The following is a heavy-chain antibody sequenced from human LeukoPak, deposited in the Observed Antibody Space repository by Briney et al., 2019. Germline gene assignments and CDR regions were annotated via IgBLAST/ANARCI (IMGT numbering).Heavy chain of an antibody. CDR1: GFSVTTYH. Sequence: AETLSLTCSVSGFSVTTYHWSWIRQPAGKGLEWIGRVHASGTTNYNPSLESRVTMSVDTSKNQLSLMLTSVTPADTAVYSSPSDGLYRYGCSYFDYWGQRTLVTVSS. V-gene: IGHV4-4*07. CDR3: PSDGLYRYGCSYFDY. CDR2: VHASGTT. D-gene: IGHD5-18*01. J-gene: IGHJ4*02.